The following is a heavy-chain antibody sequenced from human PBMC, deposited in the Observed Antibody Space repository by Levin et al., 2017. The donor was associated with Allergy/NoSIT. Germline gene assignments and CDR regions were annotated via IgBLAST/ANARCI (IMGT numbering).Heavy chain of an antibody. D-gene: IGHD6-13*01. CDR3: ARIAGPGTVDY. CDR1: GFTFSSYW. V-gene: IGHV3-7*01. Sequence: SCAASGFTFSSYWMSWVRQAPGKGLEWVANIKEDGSEKYYVDSVKGRFTISRDNAKNSLYLQMNSRRGEDTAVYYCARIAGPGTVDYWGQGTLVTVSS. J-gene: IGHJ4*02. CDR2: IKEDGSEK.